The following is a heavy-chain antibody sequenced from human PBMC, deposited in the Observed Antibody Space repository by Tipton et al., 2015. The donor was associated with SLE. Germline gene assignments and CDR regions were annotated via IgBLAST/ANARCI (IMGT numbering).Heavy chain of an antibody. Sequence: VQLVQSGAEVKKPGASVRVSCKASGYTFTTYGISWVRQAPGQGLEWMGWISTYNGNTNYAQKLQGRVTMTSDTSTSTAYMELRSLRSDDTAIYYCARVRVDTAMGVFDFWGQGTLVTVSS. CDR2: ISTYNGNT. V-gene: IGHV1-18*01. CDR1: GYTFTTYG. CDR3: ARVRVDTAMGVFDF. J-gene: IGHJ4*02. D-gene: IGHD5-18*01.